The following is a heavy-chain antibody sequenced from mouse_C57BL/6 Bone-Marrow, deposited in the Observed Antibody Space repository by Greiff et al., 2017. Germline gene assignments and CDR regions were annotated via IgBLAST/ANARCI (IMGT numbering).Heavy chain of an antibody. CDR3: SHIYYYSY. V-gene: IGHV1-64*01. D-gene: IGHD2-4*01. CDR2: INPNSGST. J-gene: IGHJ2*01. CDR1: GYTFTSYW. Sequence: QVQLKQPGAELVKPGASVKLSCKASGYTFTSYWMHWVQQRPGQGLEWIGMINPNSGSTNYHEKFKSKATLTVDKSSSTAYIQITSLTSANSAVYYCSHIYYYSYWGQGTTLTVSS.